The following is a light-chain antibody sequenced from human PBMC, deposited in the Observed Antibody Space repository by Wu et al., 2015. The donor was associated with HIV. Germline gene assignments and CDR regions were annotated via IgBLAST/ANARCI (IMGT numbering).Light chain of an antibody. V-gene: IGKV3-20*01. CDR2: DAS. CDR3: QQYNAWPPYT. Sequence: DIVLTQSPGTLSLSPGERATLSCRASQTVSSNYLAWYQQKPGQAPRLLIYDASGRATGIPDRFSGSGSGTDFNLIISRLEPEDFAVYYCQQYNAWPPYTFGQGAKLEIK. CDR1: QTVSSNY. J-gene: IGKJ2*01.